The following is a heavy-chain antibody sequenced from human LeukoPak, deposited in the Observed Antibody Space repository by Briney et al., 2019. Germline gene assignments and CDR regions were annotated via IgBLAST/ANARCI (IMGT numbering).Heavy chain of an antibody. D-gene: IGHD6-13*01. CDR3: ARDVGSNLDY. CDR1: GFTFSSYA. CDR2: IYSGGST. Sequence: GGSLRLSCAASGFTFSSYAMSWVRQAPGKGLEWVSVIYSGGSTYYADSVKGRFTISRDNSKNTLYLQMNSLRAEDTAVYYCARDVGSNLDYWGQGTLVTVSS. V-gene: IGHV3-53*01. J-gene: IGHJ4*02.